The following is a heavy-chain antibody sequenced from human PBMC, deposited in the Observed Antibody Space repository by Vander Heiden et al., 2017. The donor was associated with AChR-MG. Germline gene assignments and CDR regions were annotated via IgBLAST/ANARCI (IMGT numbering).Heavy chain of an antibody. J-gene: IGHJ6*02. CDR3: ARDLSSGWYRYYYYGMDV. V-gene: IGHV1-8*01. Sequence: QVQLVQSGAEVKKPGASVKVSCKASGYTFTSYDINWVRQASGQGLEWMGWMNPNSSNTGDAQKFQGRVTMTRNTSISTAYMELSSLRSEDTAVYYWARDLSSGWYRYYYYGMDVWGQGTTVTVSS. CDR1: GYTFTSYD. CDR2: MNPNSSNT. D-gene: IGHD6-19*01.